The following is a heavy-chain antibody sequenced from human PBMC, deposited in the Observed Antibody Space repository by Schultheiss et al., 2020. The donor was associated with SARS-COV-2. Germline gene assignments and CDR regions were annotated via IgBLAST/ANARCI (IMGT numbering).Heavy chain of an antibody. CDR2: VNPNSGGT. Sequence: ASVKVSCKASGYTFTSYGISWVRQAPGQGLEWMGWVNPNSGGTNYAQKFQDWVTMTRDTSISTAYMELSSLRYEDTAVYYCARLPYDYTQSNSHAFFDSWGQGTLVTVSS. D-gene: IGHD2/OR15-2a*01. CDR1: GYTFTSYG. J-gene: IGHJ4*02. V-gene: IGHV1-2*04. CDR3: ARLPYDYTQSNSHAFFDS.